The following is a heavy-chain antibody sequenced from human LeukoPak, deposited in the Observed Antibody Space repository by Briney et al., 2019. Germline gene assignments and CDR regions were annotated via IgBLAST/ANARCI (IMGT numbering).Heavy chain of an antibody. Sequence: ASVKVSCKASGYTFTSYYMHWVRQAPGQGLEWMGIINPSGGSTSYAQKFQGRVTMTRDTSTSTVYMELSSLRSEDTAAYYCARAKMVRGVIIYYYYYGMDVWGKGTTVTVSS. D-gene: IGHD3-10*01. CDR3: ARAKMVRGVIIYYYYYGMDV. J-gene: IGHJ6*04. V-gene: IGHV1-46*01. CDR2: INPSGGST. CDR1: GYTFTSYY.